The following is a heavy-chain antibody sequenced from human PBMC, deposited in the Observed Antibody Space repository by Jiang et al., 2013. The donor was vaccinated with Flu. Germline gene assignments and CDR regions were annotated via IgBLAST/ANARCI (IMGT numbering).Heavy chain of an antibody. J-gene: IGHJ5*02. V-gene: IGHV1-69*04. CDR2: IAPIVDMT. D-gene: IGHD4-11*01. CDR3: ASYSSSHFYFDP. CDR1: GGSLDYYV. Sequence: KASGGSLDYYVVSWVRQAPGQGLEWMGRIAPIVDMTKYAQKFQDRVTITADKSTNTAYMELSSLRSEDTAVYYCASYSSSHFYFDPWGQGTLVTVSS.